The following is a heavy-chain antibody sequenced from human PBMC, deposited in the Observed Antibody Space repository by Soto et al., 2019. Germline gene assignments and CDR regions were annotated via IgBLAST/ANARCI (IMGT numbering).Heavy chain of an antibody. Sequence: PSETLPLTCTVSGGSISSGGYYLSWIRQHPGKGLEWIGYIYYSGSTYYNPPLKSRVTISVDTSKNQFSLKLSFVTAAHTAVYYCARGGRNYDFWSGYSRPSYFDYWGQGTLVTVSS. J-gene: IGHJ4*02. V-gene: IGHV4-31*03. CDR2: IYYSGST. CDR3: ARGGRNYDFWSGYSRPSYFDY. D-gene: IGHD3-3*01. CDR1: GGSISSGGYY.